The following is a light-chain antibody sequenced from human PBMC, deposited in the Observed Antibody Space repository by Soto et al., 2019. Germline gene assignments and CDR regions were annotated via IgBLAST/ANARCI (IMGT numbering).Light chain of an antibody. CDR2: GAS. CDR1: QSVGTS. V-gene: IGKV3-20*01. Sequence: ETALTQSPVTLSLSPGERGTLSCRASQSVGTSLAWYQQKPGQAPRLLIYGASNKDTGIPDRFSGSGSGTDFTLTISELEPEDFSVYHCQQYGGSARTFGQGTKVELK. J-gene: IGKJ1*01. CDR3: QQYGGSART.